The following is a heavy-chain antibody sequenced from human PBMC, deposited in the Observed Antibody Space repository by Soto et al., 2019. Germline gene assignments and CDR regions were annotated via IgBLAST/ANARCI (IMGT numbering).Heavy chain of an antibody. CDR2: IIPSFGTA. V-gene: IGHV1-69*01. D-gene: IGHD3-22*01. J-gene: IGHJ4*02. CDR1: GGTFSSYA. CDR3: ARTPRRYDSSGYYLGYFDY. Sequence: QVQLVQSGAEVKKPGSSVKVSCKASGGTFSSYAISWVRQAPGQGLEWMGGIIPSFGTANYAQKFQGRVTITADESTSTAYMELSSLRSDDTAVYYCARTPRRYDSSGYYLGYFDYWGQGTLVTVSS.